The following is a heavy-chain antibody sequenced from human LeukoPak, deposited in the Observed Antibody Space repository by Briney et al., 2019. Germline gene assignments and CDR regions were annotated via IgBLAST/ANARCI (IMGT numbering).Heavy chain of an antibody. CDR2: ISPGSSTI. CDR1: GFAFSTYS. Sequence: GGSLRLSCAASGFAFSTYSMIWVRQAPGKGLEWVSYISPGSSTIYYADFAKGRFTISRDDGEKSLYLQMNPLRAEDTAVYYCARDYGGSSPFDYWGQGTLVTVSS. CDR3: ARDYGGSSPFDY. D-gene: IGHD4-23*01. J-gene: IGHJ4*02. V-gene: IGHV3-48*01.